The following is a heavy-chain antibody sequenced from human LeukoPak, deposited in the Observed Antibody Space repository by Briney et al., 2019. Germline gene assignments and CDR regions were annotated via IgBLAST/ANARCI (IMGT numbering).Heavy chain of an antibody. Sequence: GGSLRLSCAASEFSVGSNYMTWVRQAPGKGLEWVSLIYSGGSTYDADSVKGRFTIARDNAKNSLYLQMNSLRAEDTAVYYCAKSLVRGVIILDFDYWGQGTLVTVSS. J-gene: IGHJ4*02. CDR3: AKSLVRGVIILDFDY. CDR2: IYSGGST. D-gene: IGHD3-10*01. V-gene: IGHV3-53*01. CDR1: EFSVGSNY.